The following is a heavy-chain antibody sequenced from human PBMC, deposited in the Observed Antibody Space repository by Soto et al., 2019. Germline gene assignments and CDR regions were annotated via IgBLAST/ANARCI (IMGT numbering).Heavy chain of an antibody. J-gene: IGHJ5*02. Sequence: PSETLSLTCAVYGGSFSGYYWSWIRQPPGKGLEWIGEINHSGSTNYNPSLKSRVTISVDTSKNQFSLKLSSVTAADTAVYYCARGRLGAGSYYNVRVWFDPWGQGTLVTVSS. V-gene: IGHV4-34*01. CDR3: ARGRLGAGSYYNVRVWFDP. D-gene: IGHD3-10*01. CDR1: GGSFSGYY. CDR2: INHSGST.